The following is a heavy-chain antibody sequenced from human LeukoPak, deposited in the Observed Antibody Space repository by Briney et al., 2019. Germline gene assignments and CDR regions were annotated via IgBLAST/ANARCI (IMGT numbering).Heavy chain of an antibody. V-gene: IGHV3-74*01. J-gene: IGHJ4*02. CDR1: GFTLSTYW. Sequence: QAGGSLRLSCAASGFTLSTYWVHWVRQAPGKGPVWVSRINRDGRTTNYADPVKGRFTISRDNAKNTVYLQMNSLRVEDTAVYYCARDLSGAHDYWGQGTLVTVYS. CDR3: ARDLSGAHDY. CDR2: INRDGRTT. D-gene: IGHD3-9*01.